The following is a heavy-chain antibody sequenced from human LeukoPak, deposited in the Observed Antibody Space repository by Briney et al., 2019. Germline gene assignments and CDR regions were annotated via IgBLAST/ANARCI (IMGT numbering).Heavy chain of an antibody. D-gene: IGHD4-17*01. CDR3: ARGPSNGANADTVTTSAWFDP. Sequence: SETLSLTCTVSGGSISSYYWNWIRQPPGKGLEWIGYIYYSGTTNYNPSLKSRVTISVDTSKNQFSLKLSSVTAADTAVYYCARGPSNGANADTVTTSAWFDPWGQGTLVTVSS. CDR2: IYYSGTT. V-gene: IGHV4-59*12. J-gene: IGHJ5*02. CDR1: GGSISSYY.